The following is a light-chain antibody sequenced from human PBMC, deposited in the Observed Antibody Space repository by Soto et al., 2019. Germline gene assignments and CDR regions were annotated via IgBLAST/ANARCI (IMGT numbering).Light chain of an antibody. V-gene: IGKV1-39*01. Sequence: DIQMTQSPSSLSASVGDRVTITCPASQSISSYLNWYQQKPGKAPKLLIYAASSLQGGVPSRFSGSGSGTDFTLTISSLQPEDFATYYCQQSYSTPRTFGQGTKVDI. J-gene: IGKJ1*01. CDR2: AAS. CDR3: QQSYSTPRT. CDR1: QSISSY.